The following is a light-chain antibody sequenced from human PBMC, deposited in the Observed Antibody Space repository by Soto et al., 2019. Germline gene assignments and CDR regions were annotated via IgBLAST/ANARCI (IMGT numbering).Light chain of an antibody. CDR2: GND. CDR1: SSNIGSNT. Sequence: QPVLTQPPSASGTPGQRVTMSCSGSSSNIGSNTVNWYQQLPGTAPKLLIYGNDQRPSGVPDRISGSKSGTSASLGISGLQSEDEADYYCATWDDSLNGVVVFGGGTQLTVL. J-gene: IGLJ2*01. CDR3: ATWDDSLNGVVV. V-gene: IGLV1-44*01.